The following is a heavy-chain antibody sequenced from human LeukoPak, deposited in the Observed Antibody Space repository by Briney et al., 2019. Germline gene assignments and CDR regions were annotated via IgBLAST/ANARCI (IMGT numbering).Heavy chain of an antibody. D-gene: IGHD3-10*01. Sequence: KPSETLSLTCTVSGGSISSSSYYWGWIRQPPGKGLEWIGSIYYSGSTYYNPSLKSRVTISVDTSKNQFSLKLSSVTAADTAVYYCARDSGSAFDIWGQGTMVTVSS. CDR3: ARDSGSAFDI. CDR1: GGSISSSSYY. V-gene: IGHV4-39*07. J-gene: IGHJ3*02. CDR2: IYYSGST.